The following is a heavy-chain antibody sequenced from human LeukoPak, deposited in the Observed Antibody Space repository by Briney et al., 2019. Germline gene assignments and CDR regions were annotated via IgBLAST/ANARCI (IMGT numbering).Heavy chain of an antibody. Sequence: GGSLRLSCAASGFTVSSNYMSWVRQAPGKGLEWVSVIYSGGSTYYADSVKGRFTISRDNSKNTLYLQMNSLRAEDTAVYYCARAYKEDHYYYMDVWGKGTTVTISS. D-gene: IGHD1-1*01. CDR2: IYSGGST. J-gene: IGHJ6*03. V-gene: IGHV3-66*01. CDR1: GFTVSSNY. CDR3: ARAYKEDHYYYMDV.